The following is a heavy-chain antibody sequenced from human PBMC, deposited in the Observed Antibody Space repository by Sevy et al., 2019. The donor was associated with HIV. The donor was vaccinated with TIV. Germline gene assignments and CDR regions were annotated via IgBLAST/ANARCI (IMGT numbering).Heavy chain of an antibody. CDR3: AKDGHYYDSSGDYLNYFDY. D-gene: IGHD3-22*01. CDR2: ISGSTRST. Sequence: GGSLRLSCAASGFTFTSYAMSGVRQAPGKGLEWVSAISGSTRSTYYADSVKGRFTISRDNSKNTLYLLINSLRAEDTAIYYCAKDGHYYDSSGDYLNYFDYWGQGTLVTVSS. CDR1: GFTFTSYA. V-gene: IGHV3-23*01. J-gene: IGHJ4*02.